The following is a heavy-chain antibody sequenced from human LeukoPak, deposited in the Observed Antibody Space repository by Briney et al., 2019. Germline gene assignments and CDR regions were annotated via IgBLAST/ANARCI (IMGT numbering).Heavy chain of an antibody. V-gene: IGHV1-8*03. CDR3: ASPNYYDSSGYYQGWAPFDY. CDR2: MNPNSGNT. D-gene: IGHD3-22*01. Sequence: ASVKVSCKASGYTFTSYGINWVRQATGQGLEWMGWMNPNSGNTGYAQKFQGRVTITADKSTSTAYMELSSLRSEDTAVYYCASPNYYDSSGYYQGWAPFDYWGQGTLVTVSS. CDR1: GYTFTSYG. J-gene: IGHJ4*02.